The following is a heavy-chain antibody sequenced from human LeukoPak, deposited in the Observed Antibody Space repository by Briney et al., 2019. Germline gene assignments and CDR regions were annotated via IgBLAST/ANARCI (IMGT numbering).Heavy chain of an antibody. J-gene: IGHJ3*02. CDR2: ISAYNGNT. D-gene: IGHD3-10*01. CDR1: GYTFTSYG. CDR3: ARLWFGFSDAFDI. V-gene: IGHV1-18*01. Sequence: ASVKVSCKASGYTFTSYGIIWVRQAPGQGLEWMGWISAYNGNTNYAQKLQGRVTMTTDTSTSTAYMALRSLRSDDTAVYYCARLWFGFSDAFDIWGEGTMVTVSS.